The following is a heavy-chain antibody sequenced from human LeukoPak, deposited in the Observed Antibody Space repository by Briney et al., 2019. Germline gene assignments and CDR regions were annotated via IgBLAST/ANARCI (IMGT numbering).Heavy chain of an antibody. D-gene: IGHD4-17*01. Sequence: GGSLRLSCAASGFSFSTYNMNWVRQAPGKGLEWVANIKQDGSEKYYVDSVKGRFTISRDNAKNSLYLQMNSLRAEDTAVYYCARVSPNTVTTLQYLDYWGQGTLVTVSS. CDR2: IKQDGSEK. J-gene: IGHJ4*02. V-gene: IGHV3-7*01. CDR3: ARVSPNTVTTLQYLDY. CDR1: GFSFSTYN.